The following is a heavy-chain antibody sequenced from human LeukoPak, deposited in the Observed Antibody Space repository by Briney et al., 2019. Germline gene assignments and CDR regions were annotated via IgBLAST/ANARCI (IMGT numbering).Heavy chain of an antibody. CDR2: IYHSGST. CDR1: GYSISSGYY. CDR3: ARLYCSSTSCYPYDAFDI. J-gene: IGHJ3*02. Sequence: PSETLSLTCAVSGYSISSGYYWGWIRQPPGKGLEWIGSIYHSGSTYYNPSLKSRVTISVDTPKNQFSLKLSSVTAADTAVYYCARLYCSSTSCYPYDAFDIWGQGTMVTVSS. V-gene: IGHV4-38-2*01. D-gene: IGHD2-2*01.